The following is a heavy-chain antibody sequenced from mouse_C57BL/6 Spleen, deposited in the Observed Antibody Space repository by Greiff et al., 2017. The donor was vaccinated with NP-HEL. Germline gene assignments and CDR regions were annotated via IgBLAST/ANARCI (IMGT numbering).Heavy chain of an antibody. Sequence: VQLQQSGPELVKPGASVKISCKASGYTFTDYYMNWVKQSHGKSLEWIGDINPNNGGTSYNQKFKGKATLTVDKSSSTAYMELRSLTSEDSAVYYCARATIYYGNYFDYWGQGTTLTVSS. J-gene: IGHJ2*01. CDR1: GYTFTDYY. D-gene: IGHD2-1*01. CDR3: ARATIYYGNYFDY. CDR2: INPNNGGT. V-gene: IGHV1-26*01.